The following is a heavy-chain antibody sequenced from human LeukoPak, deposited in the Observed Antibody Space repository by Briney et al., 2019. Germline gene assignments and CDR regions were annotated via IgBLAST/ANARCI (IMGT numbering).Heavy chain of an antibody. D-gene: IGHD3-10*01. CDR2: ISGSGGST. Sequence: GGSLRLSCAASGFTFSSYAMSWVGQAPGKGLEWVSAISGSGGSTYYADSVKGRFTISRDNSKNTLYLQMNSLRAEDTAVYYCAKDITMVRGVFDYWGQGTLVTVSS. CDR1: GFTFSSYA. J-gene: IGHJ4*02. CDR3: AKDITMVRGVFDY. V-gene: IGHV3-23*01.